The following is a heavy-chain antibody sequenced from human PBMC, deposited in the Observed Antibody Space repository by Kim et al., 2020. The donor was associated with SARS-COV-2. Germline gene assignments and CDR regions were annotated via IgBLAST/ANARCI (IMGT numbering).Heavy chain of an antibody. CDR1: GGTFSSYA. CDR3: ARMGGGDIVVVPAAIFGRSYYYYGMDV. D-gene: IGHD2-2*02. V-gene: IGHV1-69*13. CDR2: IIPIFGTA. Sequence: SVKVSCKASGGTFSSYAISWVRQAPGQGLEWMGGIIPIFGTANYAQKFQGRVTITADESTSTAYMELSSLRSEDTAVYYCARMGGGDIVVVPAAIFGRSYYYYGMDVWGQGTTVTVSS. J-gene: IGHJ6*02.